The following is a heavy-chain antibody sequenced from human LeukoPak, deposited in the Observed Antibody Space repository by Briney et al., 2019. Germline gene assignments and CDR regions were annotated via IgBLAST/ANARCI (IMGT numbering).Heavy chain of an antibody. CDR2: ISAYNGNT. V-gene: IGHV1-18*03. CDR3: ARAPYYDFWSGYHYYFDY. D-gene: IGHD3-3*01. CDR1: GYTFTTYG. Sequence: GASVKVSCKASGYTFTTYGISWVRQAPGQGLEWMGWISAYNGNTNYAQKFQDRVSMTTDTSTSTANMELRSLRSDDMAVYYCARAPYYDFWSGYHYYFDYWGQGTLVTVSS. J-gene: IGHJ4*02.